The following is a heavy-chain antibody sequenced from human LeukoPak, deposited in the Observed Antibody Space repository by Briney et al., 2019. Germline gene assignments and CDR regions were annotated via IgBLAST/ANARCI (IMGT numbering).Heavy chain of an antibody. Sequence: SETLSLTCTVSGGSISSSSYYWGWIRQPPGKGLEWIGSIYYSGRTYYNPSLKSRVTISVDTSKNQFSLKLSSVTAADTAVYYCARRPYYDYVWGSYRPNYYFDYWGQGTLVTVSS. CDR2: IYYSGRT. D-gene: IGHD3-16*02. CDR1: GGSISSSSYY. CDR3: ARRPYYDYVWGSYRPNYYFDY. V-gene: IGHV4-39*01. J-gene: IGHJ4*02.